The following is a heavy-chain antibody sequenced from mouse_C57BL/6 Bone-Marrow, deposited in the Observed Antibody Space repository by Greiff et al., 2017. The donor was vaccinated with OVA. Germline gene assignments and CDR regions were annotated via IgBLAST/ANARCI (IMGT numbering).Heavy chain of an antibody. Sequence: EVKLVESGGGLVQPGGSLRLSCATSGFTFSDFYMEWVRQPPGKRLAWIAASRNKANDYTTEYSASVKGRFIVSRDTSQSILYLQMNALRAEDTAIYYCARDYGNWYFDVWGAGTTVTVSS. J-gene: IGHJ1*01. CDR2: SRNKANDYTT. V-gene: IGHV7-1*02. D-gene: IGHD2-1*01. CDR3: ARDYGNWYFDV. CDR1: GFTFSDFY.